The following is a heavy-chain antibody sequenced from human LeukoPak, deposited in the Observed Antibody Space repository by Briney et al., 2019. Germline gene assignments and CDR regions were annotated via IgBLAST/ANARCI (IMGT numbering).Heavy chain of an antibody. V-gene: IGHV3-48*01. CDR3: ATRPRDSSGYYLGAFDG. CDR1: GFTFRTFS. J-gene: IGHJ3*01. CDR2: ISSGSSPI. Sequence: PGGSLRLSCAASGFTFRTFSMNWVRQAPGKGLEWLSYISSGSSPIYYADSVKGRFTISRDNSKDTLFLHMSSLRAEDTAVYFCATRPRDSSGYYLGAFDGWGQGTTVTVSS. D-gene: IGHD3-22*01.